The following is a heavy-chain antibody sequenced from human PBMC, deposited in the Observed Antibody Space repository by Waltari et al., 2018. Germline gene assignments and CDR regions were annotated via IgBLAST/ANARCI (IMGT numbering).Heavy chain of an antibody. CDR2: IYSGGNT. CDR1: GLSVSSNY. D-gene: IGHD4-17*01. J-gene: IGHJ4*02. Sequence: EVQLVESGGGLIQPGGSLRLSCAASGLSVSSNYIRWVRQAPGKGREVVSAIYSGGNTNYAYKFEGRVTLTRDTSIRAAYMELSGLKSDDTAVYYCAREEDNHDASTELDFWGQGTLVTVSS. CDR3: AREEDNHDASTELDF. V-gene: IGHV3-53*01.